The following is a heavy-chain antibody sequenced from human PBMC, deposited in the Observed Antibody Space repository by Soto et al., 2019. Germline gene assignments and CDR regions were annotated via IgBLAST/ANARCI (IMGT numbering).Heavy chain of an antibody. CDR2: IYYSGST. J-gene: IGHJ6*02. D-gene: IGHD6-6*01. CDR1: GGSISSGNYY. V-gene: IGHV4-30-4*01. CDR3: AREQYSSYYYYGMDV. Sequence: SETLSLTCTVSGGSISSGNYYWSWIRQPPGKGLEWIGFIYYSGSTYYNPSLKSRVTISVDTSKNQFSLKLSSVTAADTAVYYCAREQYSSYYYYGMDVWGQGTTVTVSS.